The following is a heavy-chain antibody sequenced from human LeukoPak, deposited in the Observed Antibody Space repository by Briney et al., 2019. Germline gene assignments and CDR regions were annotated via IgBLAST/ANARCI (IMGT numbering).Heavy chain of an antibody. CDR1: GCTFSSDG. CDR2: MWFDGSNK. D-gene: IGHD3-3*01. Sequence: GGSLRLSCAASGCTFSSDGLHWVRKRPGKGMGWEGVMWFDGSNKTYADSVKGRFTNSRDNSKNTLYLQMNSLRAEDTAVYSCAREYGYYDFWSGSLDPLGYYGMDVWGQGTTVTVSS. J-gene: IGHJ6*02. CDR3: AREYGYYDFWSGSLDPLGYYGMDV. V-gene: IGHV3-33*01.